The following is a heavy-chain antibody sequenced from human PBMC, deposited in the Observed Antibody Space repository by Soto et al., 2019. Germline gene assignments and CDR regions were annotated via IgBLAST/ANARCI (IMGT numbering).Heavy chain of an antibody. CDR3: VNPYSSGWYAVDIYYGMDV. CDR2: ISGSGGST. D-gene: IGHD6-19*01. Sequence: EVQLLESGGGQVQPGGSLRLSCAASGFTFSNYAMNWVRQAPGKGLEWVSAISGSGGSTYYADSVKGRFTISRDNSKNTLYLQMNSLRAEDTAVYYCVNPYSSGWYAVDIYYGMDVWGQGTTVTVSS. CDR1: GFTFSNYA. J-gene: IGHJ6*02. V-gene: IGHV3-23*01.